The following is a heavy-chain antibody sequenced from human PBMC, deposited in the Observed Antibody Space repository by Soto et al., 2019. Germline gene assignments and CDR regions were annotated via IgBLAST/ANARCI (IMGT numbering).Heavy chain of an antibody. Sequence: PGVSLRLSCAASGCRCIDFSMRWVRQAPGRGLEWVSYISYSGFNIHYADSVKGRFTISRDNSKNTLYLQMNSLRAEDTAVYYCAKEPPNRLYCGGGSCYFPPTYFDYWGQGTLVTVSS. CDR1: GCRCIDFS. J-gene: IGHJ4*02. D-gene: IGHD2-15*01. CDR3: AKEPPNRLYCGGGSCYFPPTYFDY. V-gene: IGHV3-48*01. CDR2: ISYSGFNI.